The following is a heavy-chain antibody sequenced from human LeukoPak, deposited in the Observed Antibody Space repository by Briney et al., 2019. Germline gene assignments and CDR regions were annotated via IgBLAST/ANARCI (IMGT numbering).Heavy chain of an antibody. CDR3: ARKAPKKGWFDP. CDR2: THPSGNT. CDR1: GASNNSYY. V-gene: IGHV4-4*09. J-gene: IGHJ5*02. Sequence: PSETLSLSCTVSGASNNSYYWSWIRQPPGKGLEWIGYTHPSGNTNYSPSLKSRVTISMDTSTNQFYLKVRSVTAADTAVYYCARKAPKKGWFDPWGQGTLVTVSS.